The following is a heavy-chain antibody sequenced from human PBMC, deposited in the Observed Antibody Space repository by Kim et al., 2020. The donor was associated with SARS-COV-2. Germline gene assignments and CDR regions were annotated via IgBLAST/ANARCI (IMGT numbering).Heavy chain of an antibody. CDR1: GDSLSIYY. J-gene: IGHJ4*01. CDR3: VREGYYDRSGYWVGHDY. CDR2: VHTSGRT. D-gene: IGHD3-22*01. Sequence: SETLSLTCTVSGDSLSIYYWSWVRQPAGKGLEWIGHVHTSGRTKYNPSLISRLTMSMDTAKSQISLELKSVTAADTAVYYCVREGYYDRSGYWVGHDYWG. V-gene: IGHV4-4*07.